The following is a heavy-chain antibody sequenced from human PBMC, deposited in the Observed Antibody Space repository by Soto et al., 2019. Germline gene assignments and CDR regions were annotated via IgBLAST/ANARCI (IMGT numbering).Heavy chain of an antibody. V-gene: IGHV3-30*18. CDR1: GFTFSSYG. CDR2: ISYDGSNK. D-gene: IGHD6-6*01. CDR3: AKAHEAAPLHYYYMDV. Sequence: GGSLRLSCAASGFTFSSYGMHWVRQAPGKGLEWVAVISYDGSNKYYADSVKGRFTISRDNSKNTLYLQMNSLRAEDTAVYYWAKAHEAAPLHYYYMDVWGKGTTVTVSS. J-gene: IGHJ6*03.